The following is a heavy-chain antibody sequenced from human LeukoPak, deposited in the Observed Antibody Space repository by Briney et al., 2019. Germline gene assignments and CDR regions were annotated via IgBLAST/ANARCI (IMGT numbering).Heavy chain of an antibody. CDR3: ARVLHSSSWFEAYAFDI. D-gene: IGHD6-13*01. CDR1: GFTFSSHW. Sequence: GGSLRLSCAASGFTFSSHWMSWVRQAPGKGLEWVANIKQDGSEKYYVDSVKGRFTISRDNAKNSLYLQMNSLRAEDTAVYYCARVLHSSSWFEAYAFDIWGQGTMVTVSS. J-gene: IGHJ3*02. V-gene: IGHV3-7*01. CDR2: IKQDGSEK.